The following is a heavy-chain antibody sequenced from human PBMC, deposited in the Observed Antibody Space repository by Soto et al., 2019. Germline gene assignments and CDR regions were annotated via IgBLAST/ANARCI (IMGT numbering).Heavy chain of an antibody. CDR1: GFTFSTYA. CDR2: ISGSGDFT. D-gene: IGHD4-17*01. J-gene: IGHJ4*02. CDR3: AKDYGGNPFDY. Sequence: EVQLLESGGGLVQPGGSLRLSCAASGFTFSTYAMAWVRQAPGKGLEWVSVISGSGDFTYYVDSVKGRFTISRDNSKNPRYLQMNSLRAEDTAQYYCAKDYGGNPFDYWGQGTLVTVSS. V-gene: IGHV3-23*01.